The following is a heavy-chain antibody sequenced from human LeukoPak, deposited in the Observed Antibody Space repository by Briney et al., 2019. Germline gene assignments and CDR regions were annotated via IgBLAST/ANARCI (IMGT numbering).Heavy chain of an antibody. D-gene: IGHD5-24*01. CDR1: GFTFSTYA. CDR3: AKVNIFSGDGFYFDY. V-gene: IGHV3-23*01. J-gene: IGHJ4*02. CDR2: ISGGGDST. Sequence: PGGSLRLSCAASGFTFSTYAMTWVRQAPGKGLEWVPGISGGGDSTFYADSVKGRFTISRDNSKNTLYLQMSSLRAEDTAVYYCAKVNIFSGDGFYFDYWGQGTLVTVSS.